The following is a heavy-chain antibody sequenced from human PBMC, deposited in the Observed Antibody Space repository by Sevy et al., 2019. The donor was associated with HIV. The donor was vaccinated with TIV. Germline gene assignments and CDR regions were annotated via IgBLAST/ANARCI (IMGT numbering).Heavy chain of an antibody. V-gene: IGHV3-23*01. J-gene: IGHJ3*02. Sequence: GGSLRLSCAASGFAFTRYAMSWVRQAPGKGLEWVSTISGSGDATYNADSVKGRFTISRDNSKNTLYLQMNSLRAEDTAVYFCAKQFYYDSSGYSHAFDIWGQGTTVTVSS. D-gene: IGHD3-22*01. CDR2: ISGSGDAT. CDR3: AKQFYYDSSGYSHAFDI. CDR1: GFAFTRYA.